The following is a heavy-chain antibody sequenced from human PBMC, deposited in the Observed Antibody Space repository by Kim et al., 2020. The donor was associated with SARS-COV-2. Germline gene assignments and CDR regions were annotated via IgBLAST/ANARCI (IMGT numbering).Heavy chain of an antibody. D-gene: IGHD2-15*01. J-gene: IGHJ6*03. Sequence: GGSLRLSCAASGFTFSSYAMHWVRQAPGKGLEWVAVISYDGSNKYYADSVKGRFTISRDNSKNTLYLQMNSLRAEDTAVYYCARDGYCSGGSCYYYYYM. CDR2: ISYDGSNK. V-gene: IGHV3-30*04. CDR3: ARDGYCSGGSCYYYYYM. CDR1: GFTFSSYA.